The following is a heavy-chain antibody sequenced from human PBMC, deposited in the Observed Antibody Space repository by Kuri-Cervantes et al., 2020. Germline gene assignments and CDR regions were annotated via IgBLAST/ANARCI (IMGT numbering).Heavy chain of an antibody. J-gene: IGHJ6*03. CDR3: ARGDSSWLGYYYYYMDV. Sequence: SCAVSGGSIGSSNWWSWVRQPPGKGLEWIGEIYHSGSTNYNPSLKSRVTISVDKSKNQFSLKLSSVTAADTAVYYCARGDSSWLGYYYYYMDVWGKGTTVTVFS. CDR2: IYHSGST. V-gene: IGHV4-4*02. CDR1: GGSIGSSNW. D-gene: IGHD6-13*01.